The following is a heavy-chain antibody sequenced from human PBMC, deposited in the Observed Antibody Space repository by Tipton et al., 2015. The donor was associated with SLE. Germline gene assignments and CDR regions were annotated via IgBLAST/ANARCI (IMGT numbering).Heavy chain of an antibody. J-gene: IGHJ4*02. V-gene: IGHV4-38-2*02. D-gene: IGHD3-9*01. Sequence: TLSLTCTVSGYSISSGFYWGWIRRPPGKGLEWIGEINHSGSTNYNPSLKSRVTISVDTPKNQFSLKLSSVTAADTAVYYCARVRYFDWALDYWGQGTLVTVSS. CDR2: INHSGST. CDR3: ARVRYFDWALDY. CDR1: GYSISSGFY.